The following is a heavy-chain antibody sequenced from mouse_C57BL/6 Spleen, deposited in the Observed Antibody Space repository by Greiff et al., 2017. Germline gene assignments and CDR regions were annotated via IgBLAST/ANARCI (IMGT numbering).Heavy chain of an antibody. J-gene: IGHJ2*01. Sequence: VQLVESGAELVKPGASVKMSCKASGYTFTEYTIHWVKQRYGQGLEWIGWFYPGSGSIKYNEKFKDKATLTADKSSSTVYMELSRLTSEDSAVYFWARHEEASWMTTVPYFDYWGQGTTLTVSS. V-gene: IGHV1-62-2*01. CDR1: GYTFTEYT. D-gene: IGHD1-1*01. CDR3: ARHEEASWMTTVPYFDY. CDR2: FYPGSGSI.